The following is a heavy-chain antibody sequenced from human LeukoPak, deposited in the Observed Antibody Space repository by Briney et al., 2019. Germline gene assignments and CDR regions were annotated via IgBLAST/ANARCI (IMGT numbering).Heavy chain of an antibody. CDR1: GGSISSYY. CDR3: ASKRVPLLTENYYMDV. J-gene: IGHJ6*03. V-gene: IGHV4-59*01. CDR2: IYYSGST. Sequence: TSETLSLTCTVSGGSISSYYWSWIRQPPGKGLEWIGYIYYSGSTNYNPSLKSRVTISVDTSKNQFSLKLSSVTAADTAVYYCASKRVPLLTENYYMDVWGKGTTVTVSS. D-gene: IGHD3-9*01.